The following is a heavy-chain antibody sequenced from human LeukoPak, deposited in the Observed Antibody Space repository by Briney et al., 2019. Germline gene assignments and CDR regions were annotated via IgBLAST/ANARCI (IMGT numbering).Heavy chain of an antibody. J-gene: IGHJ4*02. V-gene: IGHV1-69-2*01. D-gene: IGHD5-18*01. CDR1: GCTFTDYY. Sequence: GATVKISCKDSGCTFTDYYMHWVQQAPGKGLEWMGRVDPEDGETIYAEKFQGRVTITADTSTDTAYMELSSLRSEDTAVYYCATVRGYSYGYAYWGQGTLVTVSS. CDR3: ATVRGYSYGYAY. CDR2: VDPEDGET.